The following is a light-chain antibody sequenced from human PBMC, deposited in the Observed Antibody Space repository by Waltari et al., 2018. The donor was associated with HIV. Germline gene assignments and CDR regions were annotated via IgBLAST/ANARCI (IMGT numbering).Light chain of an antibody. V-gene: IGLV1-40*01. CDR3: QSYDNTWGV. CDR1: SSSTAAGHD. Sequence: ALTQPPSVSGAPGETVSISCTGTSSSTAAGHDVLCSQHRPGEAPRLLIYTPDLGPSGVPGLFASSRSCSSASLLITDLHLDGEAEYHCQSYDNTWGVFGGGTKLTVL. CDR2: TPD. J-gene: IGLJ2*01.